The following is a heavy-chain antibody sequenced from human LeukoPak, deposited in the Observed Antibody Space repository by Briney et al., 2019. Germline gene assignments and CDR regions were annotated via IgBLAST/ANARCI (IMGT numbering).Heavy chain of an antibody. CDR3: ATSPVYSYGHPYYFDY. D-gene: IGHD5-18*01. CDR1: GFTFSNYW. CDR2: IKQDGSEK. Sequence: PGGSLRLSCAASGFTFSNYWMSWVRQAPGKGLEWVANIKQDGSEKYFVDSVKGRFTISRDNAKNSLSLQMNSLRAEDTAVYYCATSPVYSYGHPYYFDYWGQGTLVTVSS. J-gene: IGHJ4*02. V-gene: IGHV3-7*01.